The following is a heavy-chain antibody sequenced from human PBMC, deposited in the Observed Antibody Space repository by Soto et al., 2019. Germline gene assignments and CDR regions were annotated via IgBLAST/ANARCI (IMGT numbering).Heavy chain of an antibody. J-gene: IGHJ2*01. Sequence: SETLSLTCTVSGGSISSYYWSWIRQPPGKGLEWIGYIYYSGSTNYNPSLKSRVTISVDTSKNQFSLKLSSVTAADTAVYYCTRAGDGYNYLWYFDLWGRGTLVTVSS. V-gene: IGHV4-59*01. D-gene: IGHD5-12*01. CDR2: IYYSGST. CDR1: GGSISSYY. CDR3: TRAGDGYNYLWYFDL.